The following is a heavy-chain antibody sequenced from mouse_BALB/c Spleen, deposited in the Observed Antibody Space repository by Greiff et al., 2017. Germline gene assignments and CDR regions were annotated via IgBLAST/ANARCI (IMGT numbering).Heavy chain of an antibody. D-gene: IGHD3-1*01. J-gene: IGHJ2*01. CDR2: INPSNGGT. CDR1: GYTFTSYY. V-gene: IGHV1S81*02. CDR3: TRRGLRGYFDY. Sequence: VKLQQPGAELVKPGASVKLSCKASGYTFTSYYMYWVKQRPGQGLEWIGGINPSNGGTNFNEKFKSKATLTVDKSSSTAYMQLSSLTSEDSAVYYCTRRGLRGYFDYWGQGTTLTVSS.